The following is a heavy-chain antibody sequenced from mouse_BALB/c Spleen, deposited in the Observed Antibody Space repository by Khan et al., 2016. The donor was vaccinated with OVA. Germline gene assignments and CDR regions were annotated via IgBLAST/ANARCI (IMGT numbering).Heavy chain of an antibody. V-gene: IGHV2-6-1*01. CDR2: IWSDGST. CDR1: GFSLTNYG. Sequence: QVQLQQSGPGLVAPSQSRSITCTISGFSLTNYGIHWVRQPPGKGLEWLAVIWSDGSTTYNSALKSRLSISTDDSKSQVILKMNSLRTDDATMYYCATQPYYHYYIMDYWGQGTTVTVSS. CDR3: ATQPYYHYYIMDY. J-gene: IGHJ4*01. D-gene: IGHD2-10*01.